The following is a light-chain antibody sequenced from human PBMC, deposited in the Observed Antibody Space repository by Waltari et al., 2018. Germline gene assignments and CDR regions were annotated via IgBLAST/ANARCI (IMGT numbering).Light chain of an antibody. CDR1: QSINSW. CDR3: QQYNGYSRT. V-gene: IGKV1-5*03. Sequence: DIQMTQSPSTLSASVGDRVTITCRASQSINSWLAWYQQKPGKAPKLLISKASSLESGVPSRFSGSGSGNEFTLTISSLQPDDFATYYCQQYNGYSRTFGQGTRVEIK. CDR2: KAS. J-gene: IGKJ1*01.